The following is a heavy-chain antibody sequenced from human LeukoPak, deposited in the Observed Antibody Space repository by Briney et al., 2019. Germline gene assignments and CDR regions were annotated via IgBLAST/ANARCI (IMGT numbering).Heavy chain of an antibody. V-gene: IGHV1-2*02. J-gene: IGHJ4*02. D-gene: IGHD4-17*01. CDR1: GYTFTGYY. CDR3: ARWEYGDYDLGDY. Sequence: ASVKVSCKASGYTFTGYYMHWVRQAPGQGLEWMGWINPNSGGTNYAQKLQGRVTMTTDTSTSTAYMELRSLRSDDTAVYYCARWEYGDYDLGDYWGQGTLVTVSS. CDR2: INPNSGGT.